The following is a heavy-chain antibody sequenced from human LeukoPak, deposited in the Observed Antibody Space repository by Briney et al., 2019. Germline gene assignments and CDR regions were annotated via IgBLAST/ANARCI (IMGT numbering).Heavy chain of an antibody. J-gene: IGHJ6*03. V-gene: IGHV4-34*01. CDR1: GGSFSGYY. D-gene: IGHD3-10*01. Sequence: KPSETLSLTCAVHGGSFSGYYWSWIRQPPGKGREWIGEINHSGSTNYNPSLKSRVTISVDTSKNQFSLKLSSVTAADTAVYYCATRESLLWFGELSRYYYMDVWGKGTTVTVSS. CDR2: INHSGST. CDR3: ATRESLLWFGELSRYYYMDV.